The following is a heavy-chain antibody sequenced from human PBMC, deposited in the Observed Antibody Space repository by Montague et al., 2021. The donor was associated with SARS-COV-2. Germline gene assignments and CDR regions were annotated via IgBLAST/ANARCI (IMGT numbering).Heavy chain of an antibody. CDR3: ARQDAWAYCGDECYRGWFDS. CDR2: IFYHGST. D-gene: IGHD2-21*01. V-gene: IGHV4-59*01. J-gene: IGHJ5*01. CDR1: FGSISTYY. Sequence: SETLSLTCTVSFGSISTYYWSWIRQPPGKGLEWIGFIFYHGSTKYNPSLKRRVSISLDTSKNQFSLKLSSVTAADTAVYYCARQDAWAYCGDECYRGWFDSWGQGTLVTVSS.